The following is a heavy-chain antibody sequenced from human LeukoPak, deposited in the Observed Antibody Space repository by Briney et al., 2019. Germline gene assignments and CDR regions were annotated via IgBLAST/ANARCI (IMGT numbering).Heavy chain of an antibody. CDR3: ARAGNAYYYDSSGD. V-gene: IGHV1-18*01. Sequence: GASVKVSCKASGYTFTSYGISWVRQAPGQGLEWMGWISAYNGNTNYAQKLQGRVTMTTDTSTSTAYMELRSLRSDDTAVYYCARAGNAYYYDSSGDWGQGTLVTVSS. CDR2: ISAYNGNT. D-gene: IGHD3-22*01. J-gene: IGHJ4*02. CDR1: GYTFTSYG.